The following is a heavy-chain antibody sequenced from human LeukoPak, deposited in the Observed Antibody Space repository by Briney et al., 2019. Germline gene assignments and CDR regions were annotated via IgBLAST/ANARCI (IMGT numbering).Heavy chain of an antibody. V-gene: IGHV4-34*01. J-gene: IGHJ2*01. D-gene: IGHD3-22*01. Sequence: SETLSLTCAVYGGSFSGYYWTWIRQPPGKGLEWIGEINDSGSTNSNPSLKSRVTISVDTSKNQFSLKLSSVTAADTAVYYCARFYYYDSSGPVGYFDLWGRGTLVTVSS. CDR1: GGSFSGYY. CDR3: ARFYYYDSSGPVGYFDL. CDR2: INDSGST.